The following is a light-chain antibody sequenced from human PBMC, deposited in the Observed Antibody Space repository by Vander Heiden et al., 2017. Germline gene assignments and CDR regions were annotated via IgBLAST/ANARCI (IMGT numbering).Light chain of an antibody. Sequence: AIQLTPSPSSLSTPVGARVTITCRASQGISSALAWYQQKPGKRPELLIYDATSLETGVPLRFSGSGSGTDFTLTISSLQPEDAATYFCQQFSIYPRTFGQGTKLEIK. CDR1: QGISSA. J-gene: IGKJ2*01. CDR2: DAT. V-gene: IGKV1-13*02. CDR3: QQFSIYPRT.